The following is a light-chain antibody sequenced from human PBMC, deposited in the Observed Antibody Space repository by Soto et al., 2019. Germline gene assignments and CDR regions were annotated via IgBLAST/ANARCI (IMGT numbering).Light chain of an antibody. CDR1: DTDIGYYNY. J-gene: IGLJ1*01. Sequence: QSALTQPASVSGSSGQSVTISCSGTDTDIGYYNYVSWYQHHPARAPTLIVFEVSNRPSGISDRFSGSKSGNTASLTISGRQTEDEAVYYCSACTSGNSLPDVFGAGTKLTVL. CDR2: EVS. V-gene: IGLV2-14*01. CDR3: SACTSGNSLPDV.